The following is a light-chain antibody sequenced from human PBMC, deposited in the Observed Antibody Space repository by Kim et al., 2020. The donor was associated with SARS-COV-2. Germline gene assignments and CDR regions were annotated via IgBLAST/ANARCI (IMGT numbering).Light chain of an antibody. CDR3: QQYTNWPPEYT. CDR2: GAS. J-gene: IGKJ2*01. V-gene: IGKV3-15*01. Sequence: EIVMTQSPATLSVSPGERATLSCRASRGVSTNLAWYQQKRGQTPRLLIYGASTRASGIPARFSGSGSGTEFTLTISSLQSEDFAVYYCQQYTNWPPEYTFGQGTKRRS. CDR1: RGVSTN.